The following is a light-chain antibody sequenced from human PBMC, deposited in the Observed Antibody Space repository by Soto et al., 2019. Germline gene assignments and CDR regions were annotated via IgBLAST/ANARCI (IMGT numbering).Light chain of an antibody. CDR2: GNS. CDR3: QSYDSSLSGYYV. J-gene: IGLJ1*01. CDR1: SSNIGAGYD. Sequence: QSLLTQPPSMSVAPGQMVTISCTGSSSNIGAGYDVHWYQQLPGTAPKLLIYGNSNRPSGVPDRFSGSKSGTSASLAITGLQAEDEADYYCQSYDSSLSGYYVFGTGTKVTVL. V-gene: IGLV1-40*01.